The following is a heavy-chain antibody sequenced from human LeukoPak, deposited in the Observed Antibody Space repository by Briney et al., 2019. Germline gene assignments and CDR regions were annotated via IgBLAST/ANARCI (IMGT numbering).Heavy chain of an antibody. CDR3: AKGCDTRCYRFTH. CDR1: RFTFSNSA. CDR2: ISDGGDST. J-gene: IGHJ4*02. D-gene: IGHD2-2*02. V-gene: IGHV3-23*01. Sequence: GGSLRLSCEASRFTFSNSAMSWVRQAPGKGLEWISSISDGGDSTYYADSVRGRFTISRDNSKNTLYLQMNSLRAEDTAVYYCAKGCDTRCYRFTHWGQGTLVTVSS.